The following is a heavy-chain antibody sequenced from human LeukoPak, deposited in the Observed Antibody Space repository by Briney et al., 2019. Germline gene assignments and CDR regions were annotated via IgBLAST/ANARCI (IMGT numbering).Heavy chain of an antibody. V-gene: IGHV1-2*02. J-gene: IGHJ4*02. D-gene: IGHD2-21*02. Sequence: ASVKVSCKASGYTFTGYYMHWVRQAPGQGGEWMGWINPNSGGTNYAQKFQGSVTMTRDTSISTAYMELSRLRSDDTAVYYCARSCSGGDCHQTYYFDYWGQGTLVTVSS. CDR2: INPNSGGT. CDR1: GYTFTGYY. CDR3: ARSCSGGDCHQTYYFDY.